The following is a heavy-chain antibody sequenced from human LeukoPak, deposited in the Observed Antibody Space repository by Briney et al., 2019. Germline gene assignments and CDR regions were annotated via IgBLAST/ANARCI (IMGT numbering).Heavy chain of an antibody. V-gene: IGHV3-23*01. CDR2: IGRSVGST. CDR1: GFTFSTYA. D-gene: IGHD1-14*01. CDR3: VKGPERGCLDY. J-gene: IGHJ4*02. Sequence: GGSLRLSCAASGFTFSTYAMSWVRQAPGKGLEWVSSIGRSVGSTFYADSVKGRFTISRDNSKSTLYLQMNSLRAEDTAAYYCVKGPERGCLDYWGQGTLVTVSS.